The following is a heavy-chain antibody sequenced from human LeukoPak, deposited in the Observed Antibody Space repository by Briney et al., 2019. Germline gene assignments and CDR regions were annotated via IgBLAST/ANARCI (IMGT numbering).Heavy chain of an antibody. V-gene: IGHV4-61*02. Sequence: SETLSLTCTVSGGSTSSGSYYWSWIRQPAGKGLEWIGRIYTSGSTNYNPSLKSRVTISVDTSKNQFSLKLSSVTAADTAVYYCARTGTTAQTDTIDYWGQGTLVTVSS. CDR2: IYTSGST. J-gene: IGHJ4*02. CDR3: ARTGTTAQTDTIDY. D-gene: IGHD1-7*01. CDR1: GGSTSSGSYY.